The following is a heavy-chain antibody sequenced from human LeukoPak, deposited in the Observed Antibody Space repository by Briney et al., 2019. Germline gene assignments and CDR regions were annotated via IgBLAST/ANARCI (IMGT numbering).Heavy chain of an antibody. CDR2: TCYRSKWYN. Sequence: SQTLSLTCAISGDSVSSNSAAWNWIRQSPSRGLEWLGRTCYRSKWYNDYAVSVKSRMTINPDTSKNQFSLQLNSVTAADTAMYYCARWPSDPWGQGTLVTVSS. CDR3: ARWPSDP. V-gene: IGHV6-1*01. CDR1: GDSVSSNSAA. J-gene: IGHJ5*02.